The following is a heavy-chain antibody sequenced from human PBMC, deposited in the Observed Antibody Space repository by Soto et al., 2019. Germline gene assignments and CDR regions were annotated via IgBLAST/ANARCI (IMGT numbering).Heavy chain of an antibody. D-gene: IGHD6-13*01. J-gene: IGHJ4*02. CDR1: GFTFSSYA. Sequence: QVQLVESGGGVVQPGRSLRLSCAASGFTFSSYAMHWVRQAPGKGLEWVAVISYDGSNKYYADSVKGRFTISRDNSKNTLYLQMNSLRAEDTAVYYCARDGGYSSSWLDYWGQGTLVTVSS. V-gene: IGHV3-30-3*01. CDR3: ARDGGYSSSWLDY. CDR2: ISYDGSNK.